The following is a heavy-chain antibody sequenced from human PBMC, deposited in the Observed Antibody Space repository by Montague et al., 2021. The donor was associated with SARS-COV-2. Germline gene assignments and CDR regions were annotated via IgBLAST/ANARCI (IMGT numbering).Heavy chain of an antibody. CDR2: IYNSGST. Sequence: SETLSLNCTVSGGSISRYSWTWIRQPPGKGLEWIGYIYNSGSTNYNPSLTSRVTISVDTSKNQFSLKLSSVAAADTAVYYCARVGRGSSWYEVAFDIWGQGTMVTVSS. D-gene: IGHD6-13*01. CDR1: GGSISRYS. J-gene: IGHJ3*02. CDR3: ARVGRGSSWYEVAFDI. V-gene: IGHV4-59*01.